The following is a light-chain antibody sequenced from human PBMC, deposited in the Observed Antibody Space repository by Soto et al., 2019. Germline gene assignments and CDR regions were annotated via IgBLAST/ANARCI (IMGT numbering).Light chain of an antibody. CDR1: SSDVGGYNY. Sequence: QSALTPPPSASGSPGQSVTISCTGTSSDVGGYNYVSWYQQHPGKAPKLMIYEVSKRPSGVPDRFSGSKPGNTASLTVSGLQAEDEADYYCSSYGGSNNCVFGTGTKVTVL. V-gene: IGLV2-8*01. CDR3: SSYGGSNNCV. CDR2: EVS. J-gene: IGLJ1*01.